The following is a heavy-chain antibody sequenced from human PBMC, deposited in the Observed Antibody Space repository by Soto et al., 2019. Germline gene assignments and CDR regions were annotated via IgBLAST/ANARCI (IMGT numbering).Heavy chain of an antibody. D-gene: IGHD1-26*01. Sequence: WWSLRLSCSVSVFAINSYAMHWVRQAPGKGLEYVSSISHNGGSTYYADSVKGRFTISRDNSKNTLYLQMSSLRTEDTAVYYCVKDRWVDYWGQGTLVTVSS. V-gene: IGHV3-64D*06. J-gene: IGHJ4*02. CDR3: VKDRWVDY. CDR1: VFAINSYA. CDR2: ISHNGGST.